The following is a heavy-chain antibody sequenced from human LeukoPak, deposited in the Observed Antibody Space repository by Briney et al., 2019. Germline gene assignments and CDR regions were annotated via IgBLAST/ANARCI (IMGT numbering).Heavy chain of an antibody. Sequence: GGSLRLSCAASGFTFSSYWMSWVRQAPGKGLEWVANIKQDGSEKYYVDSVKGRFTISRDNAKNSLYLQMNSLRAEDTAVYYCARTPTAYRQLWFYYMDVWGKGTTVTVSS. CDR2: IKQDGSEK. CDR3: ARTPTAYRQLWFYYMDV. CDR1: GFTFSSYW. D-gene: IGHD5-18*01. J-gene: IGHJ6*03. V-gene: IGHV3-7*01.